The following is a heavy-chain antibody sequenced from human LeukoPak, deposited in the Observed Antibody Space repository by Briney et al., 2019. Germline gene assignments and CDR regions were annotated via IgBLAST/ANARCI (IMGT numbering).Heavy chain of an antibody. CDR3: AKRSYYFEI. D-gene: IGHD3-10*01. CDR2: ISKNGGTA. Sequence: GGSLRLSCAASGFIFSSYSMSWVRQAPGKGLGWVSVISKNGGTAYYADSVRGRFTISRDNSKNTLYLQMNSLRAEDTAVYYCAKRSYYFEIWGQGTMVTVSS. J-gene: IGHJ3*02. V-gene: IGHV3-23*01. CDR1: GFIFSSYS.